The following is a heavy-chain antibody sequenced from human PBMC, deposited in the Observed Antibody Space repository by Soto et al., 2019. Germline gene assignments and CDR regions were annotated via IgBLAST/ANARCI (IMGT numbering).Heavy chain of an antibody. CDR1: GFTFSSYS. CDR3: ARDPYYYGSGIYYNENYYYYYMDV. D-gene: IGHD3-10*01. Sequence: EVQLVESGGGLVKPGGSLRLSCAASGFTFSSYSMNWVRQAPGKGLEWVSCISSRSSYIYQADSVKGRFTISRDNAKNFLYLKMNCLRAEDTAVYYCARDPYYYGSGIYYNENYYYYYMDVWGKGTTVTVSS. V-gene: IGHV3-21*01. CDR2: ISSRSSYI. J-gene: IGHJ6*03.